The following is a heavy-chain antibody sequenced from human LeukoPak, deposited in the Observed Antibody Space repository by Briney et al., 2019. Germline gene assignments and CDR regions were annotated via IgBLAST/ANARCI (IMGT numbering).Heavy chain of an antibody. CDR3: ARDRLVNPDAFDI. J-gene: IGHJ3*02. Sequence: GTLSLTCAVSGGSIFSTNWWSWVRQAPGKGLEWVSLIYSGGSTYYADSVKGRFTISRDNAKNSLYLQMNSLRAEDTAVYYCARDRLVNPDAFDIWGQGTMVTVSS. CDR1: GGSIFSTNW. D-gene: IGHD3-22*01. CDR2: IYSGGST. V-gene: IGHV3-53*01.